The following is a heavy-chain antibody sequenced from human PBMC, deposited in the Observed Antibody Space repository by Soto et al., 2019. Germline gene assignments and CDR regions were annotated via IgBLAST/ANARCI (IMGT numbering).Heavy chain of an antibody. CDR3: ARDRGVGSSSVWYFDL. CDR2: ISYDGSNK. D-gene: IGHD6-6*01. V-gene: IGHV3-30-3*01. CDR1: GFTFSSYA. Sequence: QVQLVESGGGVVQPGKSLRLSCAASGFTFSSYAMHWVRQAPGKGLEWVAIISYDGSNKYYADSVTGRFTISRDNSKNTLYLQMNSLRPEDTAVYYCARDRGVGSSSVWYFDLWGRGTLVTVSS. J-gene: IGHJ2*01.